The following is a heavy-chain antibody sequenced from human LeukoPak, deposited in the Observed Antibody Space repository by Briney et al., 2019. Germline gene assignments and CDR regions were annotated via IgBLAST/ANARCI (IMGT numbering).Heavy chain of an antibody. J-gene: IGHJ4*02. CDR1: GFTFSTYW. CDR3: VRDPHCSGGSCYSVGFDY. D-gene: IGHD2-15*01. CDR2: IKQDGSEK. V-gene: IGHV3-7*01. Sequence: GGSLRLFCAASGFTFSTYWMSWVRQAPGKGLEWVADIKQDGSEKHYVDSVKGRFTVSRDNAKNSLYLQMNNLRAEDTAIYYCVRDPHCSGGSCYSVGFDYWGQGVLVTVSS.